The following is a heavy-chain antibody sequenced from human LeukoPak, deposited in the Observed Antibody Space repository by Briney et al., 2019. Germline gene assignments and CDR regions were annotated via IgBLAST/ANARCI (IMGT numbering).Heavy chain of an antibody. CDR2: VRNKHYGGTT. J-gene: IGHJ4*02. Sequence: ASGFTFGGFSRGRQPPGQGVGRVGVGFVRNKHYGGTTEYEACVTGRLNISRDDYESIAYLQMNSLKTEDTAVYYCTRGDYYDSSGYYLLFDYWGQRTLVTVSS. CDR3: TRGDYYDSSGYYLLFDY. D-gene: IGHD3-22*01. V-gene: IGHV3-49*03. CDR1: GFTFGGFS.